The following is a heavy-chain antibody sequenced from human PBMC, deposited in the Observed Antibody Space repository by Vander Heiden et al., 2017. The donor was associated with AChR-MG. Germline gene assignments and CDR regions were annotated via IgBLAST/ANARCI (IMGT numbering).Heavy chain of an antibody. V-gene: IGHV3-9*01. CDR2: ISWNSGRI. CDR3: VPGQQVMAAFDY. Sequence: EVQLVESGGGLVQPGRSLRLSCEPSDFTFDDPAMHWVRQAPGKGRQWVSGISWNSGRIVYADSVKGRFTISRDNAKNSLYLQMNSLRAEDTALYYCVPGQQVMAAFDYWGQGTLVTVSS. CDR1: DFTFDDPA. J-gene: IGHJ4*02. D-gene: IGHD3-16*01.